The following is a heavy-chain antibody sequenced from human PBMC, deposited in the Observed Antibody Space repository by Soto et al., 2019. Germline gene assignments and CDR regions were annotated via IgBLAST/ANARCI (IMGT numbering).Heavy chain of an antibody. CDR3: ARGHTRSITMIVPY. J-gene: IGHJ4*02. CDR1: GGTFNSYA. CDR2: IIPIFGTA. D-gene: IGHD3-22*01. V-gene: IGHV1-69*01. Sequence: QVQLVQSGAEVKKPGSSVKVSCKASGGTFNSYAISWVRQAPGQGLEWMGGIIPIFGTANYAQKFRGRVTITADESTSTAYMELSSLRSEDTAVYYCARGHTRSITMIVPYWGQGTLVTVSS.